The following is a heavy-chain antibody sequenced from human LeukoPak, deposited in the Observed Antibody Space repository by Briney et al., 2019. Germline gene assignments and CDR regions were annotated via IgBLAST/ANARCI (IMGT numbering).Heavy chain of an antibody. D-gene: IGHD5-18*01. CDR1: GYTFTSYD. J-gene: IGHJ4*02. CDR2: INPNSGGT. CDR3: ARDLGVYSYGFDY. Sequence: ASVKVSCKASGYTFTSYDINWVRQATGQGLEWMGWINPNSGGTNYAQRFQGRVTMTRDTSISTAYMELSRLRSDDTAVYYCARDLGVYSYGFDYWGQGTLVTVSS. V-gene: IGHV1-2*02.